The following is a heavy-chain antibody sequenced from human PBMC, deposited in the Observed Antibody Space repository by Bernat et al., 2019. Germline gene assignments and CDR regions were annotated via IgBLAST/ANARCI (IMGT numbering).Heavy chain of an antibody. V-gene: IGHV1-69*01. CDR3: ARDCMGCYYGSGIPKDYYYYYMDV. CDR1: GGTFSSYA. Sequence: QVQLVQSGAEVKKPGSSVKVSCKASGGTFSSYAISWVRQAPGQGLEWMGGIIPIFGTANYAQKFQDRVTITADESTSTAYMELSSLRSEDTAVYYCARDCMGCYYGSGIPKDYYYYYMDVWGKGTTVTVSS. D-gene: IGHD3-10*01. J-gene: IGHJ6*03. CDR2: IIPIFGTA.